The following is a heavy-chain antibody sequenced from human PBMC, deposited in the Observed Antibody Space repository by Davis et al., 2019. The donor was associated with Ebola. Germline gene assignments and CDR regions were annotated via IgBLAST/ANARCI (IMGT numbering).Heavy chain of an antibody. Sequence: AASVQVSCKLSEGSFSTYIISWLRQVPGQGPEWMGRITPIVGTKNYARKFQGRLTIAADTSTTTVNMELHSLTSEDTAVYYCARDGPGFKFWGQGTLVTVSS. CDR2: ITPIVGTK. CDR1: EGSFSTYI. D-gene: IGHD3/OR15-3a*01. CDR3: ARDGPGFKF. J-gene: IGHJ4*02. V-gene: IGHV1-69*08.